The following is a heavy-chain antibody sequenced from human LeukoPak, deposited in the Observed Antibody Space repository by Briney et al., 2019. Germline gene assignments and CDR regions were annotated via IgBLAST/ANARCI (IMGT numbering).Heavy chain of an antibody. CDR2: IFTSGST. J-gene: IGHJ6*03. CDR1: GGSISSGRYY. V-gene: IGHV4-61*02. D-gene: IGHD4-17*01. CDR3: ASAHDYGDYRSQDYYYMDV. Sequence: NPSETLSLTCNVSGGSISSGRYYWSWIRLPAGKGLEWIGRIFTSGSTNYNPSLKSRVTISLDTSKNQFSLKLSSVTAADTAVYYCASAHDYGDYRSQDYYYMDVWGKGTTVTVSS.